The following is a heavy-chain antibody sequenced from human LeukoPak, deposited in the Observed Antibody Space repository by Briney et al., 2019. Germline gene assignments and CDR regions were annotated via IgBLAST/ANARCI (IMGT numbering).Heavy chain of an antibody. V-gene: IGHV4-34*01. CDR2: INHSGST. Sequence: SETLSLTCAVYGGSFSGYYWSWIRQPPGKGLEWIGEINHSGSTNYNPSLKSRVTISVDTSKNQFSLKLSSVTAADTAVYYCARRSYGDYSDYFDYWGQGALVTVSS. D-gene: IGHD4-17*01. CDR3: ARRSYGDYSDYFDY. CDR1: GGSFSGYY. J-gene: IGHJ4*02.